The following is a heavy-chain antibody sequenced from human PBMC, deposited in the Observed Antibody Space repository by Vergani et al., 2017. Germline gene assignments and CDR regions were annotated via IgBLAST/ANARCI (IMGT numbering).Heavy chain of an antibody. D-gene: IGHD5-18*01. CDR1: GGSFSGYY. Sequence: QVQLQQWGAGLLKPSETLSLTCAVYGGSFSGYYWSWIRQPPGKGLEWIGEINHSGSTHYNPSLKRRVTISVDTTKNQFSLKLSSVTAADTAVYYCARSSYGHPNRNYYYYYYMDVWGKGTTVTVSS. CDR3: ARSSYGHPNRNYYYYYYMDV. CDR2: INHSGST. J-gene: IGHJ6*03. V-gene: IGHV4-34*01.